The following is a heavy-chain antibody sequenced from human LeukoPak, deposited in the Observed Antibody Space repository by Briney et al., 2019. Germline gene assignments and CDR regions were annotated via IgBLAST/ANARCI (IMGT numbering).Heavy chain of an antibody. CDR1: GGSFSGYY. Sequence: SETLSLTCAVYGGSFSGYYWSWIRQPPGKGLEWIGEINHSGSTNYNPSLKSRVTISVDTSKNQFSLKLSPVTAADTAVYYCARIYVWGSYRFDYWGQGTLVTVSS. CDR3: ARIYVWGSYRFDY. D-gene: IGHD3-16*02. V-gene: IGHV4-34*01. CDR2: INHSGST. J-gene: IGHJ4*02.